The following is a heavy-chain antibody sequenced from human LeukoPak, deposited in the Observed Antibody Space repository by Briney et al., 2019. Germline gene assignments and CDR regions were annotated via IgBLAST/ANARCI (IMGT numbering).Heavy chain of an antibody. CDR3: ARDSGTTGEVKYDP. D-gene: IGHD3-10*01. CDR2: IHYSGST. J-gene: IGHJ5*02. V-gene: IGHV4-38-2*02. Sequence: PSETLSLTCTVSGYSISSGYYWGWIRQPPGKGLEWIGSIHYSGSTYYNPSLKSRVTISEDTSKNQFSLKLSSVTAADTAVYYCARDSGTTGEVKYDPWGQGTLVTVSS. CDR1: GYSISSGYY.